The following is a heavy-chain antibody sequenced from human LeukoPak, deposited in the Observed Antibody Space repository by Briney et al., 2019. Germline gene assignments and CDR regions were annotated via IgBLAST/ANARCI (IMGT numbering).Heavy chain of an antibody. CDR2: INHSGST. CDR1: GGSFSGYY. D-gene: IGHD2-2*01. Sequence: SETLSLTCAVYGGSFSGYYWSWIRQPPGKGLEWIGEINHSGSTNYNPSLKSRVTISVDTSKNQFSLKLSSVTAADTAVYYCARGGRYCSSTSCYSHAFDIWGQGTMVTVSS. CDR3: ARGGRYCSSTSCYSHAFDI. V-gene: IGHV4-34*01. J-gene: IGHJ3*02.